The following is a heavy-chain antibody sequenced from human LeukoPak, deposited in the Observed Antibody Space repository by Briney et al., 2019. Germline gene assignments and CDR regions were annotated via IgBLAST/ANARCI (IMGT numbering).Heavy chain of an antibody. Sequence: SETLSLTCTVSGGSISSYYWSWIRQPAGKGLEWIGRIYTSGSTNYNPSLKSRVTMSVDTSKNQFSLKLSSVTAADTAVYYCAREGRFFQTYYFDYWGQGTLVTVSS. J-gene: IGHJ4*02. CDR3: AREGRFFQTYYFDY. V-gene: IGHV4-4*07. CDR2: IYTSGST. CDR1: GGSISSYY. D-gene: IGHD3-10*01.